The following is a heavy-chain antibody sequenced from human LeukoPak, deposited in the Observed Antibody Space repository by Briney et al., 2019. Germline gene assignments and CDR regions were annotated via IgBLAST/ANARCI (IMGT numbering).Heavy chain of an antibody. CDR3: AKDKSSSWYYFDC. CDR1: GFTFSSYS. Sequence: PGGSLRLSCAASGFTFSSYSMNWVRQAPGKGLEWVSSISSSSSYIYYADSVKGRFTISRDNAKNSLYLQMNSLRAEDTAVYYCAKDKSSSWYYFDCWGQGTLVTVSS. CDR2: ISSSSSYI. V-gene: IGHV3-21*01. D-gene: IGHD6-13*01. J-gene: IGHJ4*02.